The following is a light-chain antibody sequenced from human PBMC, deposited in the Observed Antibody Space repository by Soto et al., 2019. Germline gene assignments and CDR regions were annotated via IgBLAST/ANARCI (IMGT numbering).Light chain of an antibody. Sequence: EIVLTQSQGTLSLSPGERATLSCRASQRVSDHLAWYQQKPGQAPRLLIYDASNRATGIPARLSGSGSGTDFTLTISSLEPEDFAVYYCHQRSSWPITFGQGTRLEIK. V-gene: IGKV3-11*01. CDR1: QRVSDH. CDR3: HQRSSWPIT. CDR2: DAS. J-gene: IGKJ5*01.